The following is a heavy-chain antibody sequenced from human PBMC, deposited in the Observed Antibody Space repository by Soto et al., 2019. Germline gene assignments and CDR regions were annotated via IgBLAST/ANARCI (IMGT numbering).Heavy chain of an antibody. Sequence: GGSLRLSCAASGFTFSSYAMSWVRQAPGKGLEWVSAISGSGGSTYYADSVKGRFTISRDKSKNTRYLQMNSLRAEDTAVYYCAKATAPHRGGLVPLYYFDYWGQGTLVTVSS. J-gene: IGHJ4*02. CDR3: AKATAPHRGGLVPLYYFDY. V-gene: IGHV3-23*01. D-gene: IGHD6-19*01. CDR2: ISGSGGST. CDR1: GFTFSSYA.